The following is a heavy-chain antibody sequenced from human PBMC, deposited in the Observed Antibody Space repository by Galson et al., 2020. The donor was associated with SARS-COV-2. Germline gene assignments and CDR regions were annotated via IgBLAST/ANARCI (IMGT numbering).Heavy chain of an antibody. J-gene: IGHJ3*02. CDR1: GFTFSSYS. CDR2: ISSSSSYI. CDR3: ERALLYYYDSSGFDDAFDI. V-gene: IGHV3-21*01. D-gene: IGHD3-22*01. Sequence: GESLNISCAASGFTFSSYSMNWVRQAPGKGLEWASSISSSSSYIYYADSVQGRITISRDNAKHSLYLQMHSLRAEDTAVYYCERALLYYYDSSGFDDAFDIWGQGTMVTVSS.